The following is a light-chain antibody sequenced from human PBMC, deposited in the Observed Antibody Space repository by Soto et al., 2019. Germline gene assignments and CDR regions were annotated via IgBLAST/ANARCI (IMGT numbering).Light chain of an antibody. J-gene: IGLJ1*01. CDR2: DNN. Sequence: QSVLTQPPSVCAAPGQKVTISCSGSSSNIGNNYVSWYQQLPGTAPKLLIYDNNMRPSGIPDRFSGSKSGTSATLGITGLQTGDEADYYCGTWDSSLSAFVFGTGTKVTVL. V-gene: IGLV1-51*01. CDR3: GTWDSSLSAFV. CDR1: SSNIGNNY.